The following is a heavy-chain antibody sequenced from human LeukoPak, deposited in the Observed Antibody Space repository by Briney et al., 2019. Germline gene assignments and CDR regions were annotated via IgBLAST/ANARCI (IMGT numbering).Heavy chain of an antibody. Sequence: SETLSLTCAVSGASISSGPWWSWVRQPPGKGLEWIGDILHSGSTNYNPSLKSRVTMSIDTSKNQFSLKLTSVSAADTAVYYCAREEITAAGRSLDYWGQGTLVTVSS. J-gene: IGHJ4*02. CDR2: ILHSGST. D-gene: IGHD6-13*01. CDR3: AREEITAAGRSLDY. CDR1: GASISSGPW. V-gene: IGHV4-4*02.